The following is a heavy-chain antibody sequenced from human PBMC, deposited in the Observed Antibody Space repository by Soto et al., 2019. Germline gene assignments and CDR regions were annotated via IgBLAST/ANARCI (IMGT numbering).Heavy chain of an antibody. D-gene: IGHD3-3*01. J-gene: IGHJ6*03. CDR2: IYNSGST. CDR1: GDSINSDY. CDR3: ARYLRNGLYCMDV. Sequence: ASETLSLTCTVSGDSINSDYWSWVRQPPGKGLEWIGYIYNSGSTNYNPSHKSRVTMSLDPSKNQFSQKLSSVTAVDTAVYYCARYLRNGLYCMDVWGEGTTVTVSS. V-gene: IGHV4-59*08.